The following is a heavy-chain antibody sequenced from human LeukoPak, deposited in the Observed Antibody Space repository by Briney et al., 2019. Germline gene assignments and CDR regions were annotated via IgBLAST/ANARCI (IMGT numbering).Heavy chain of an antibody. D-gene: IGHD4-17*01. V-gene: IGHV1-8*01. J-gene: IGHJ3*02. Sequence: ASVKVSCKASGYTFTSYDINWVRQAPGQGLEWMGWMNPNSGNTGYAQKFQGRVTMTRNTSISTAYMELSSLRSEDTAVYYCARGRTTVTPEDAFDIWGQGTMVTVSS. CDR2: MNPNSGNT. CDR3: ARGRTTVTPEDAFDI. CDR1: GYTFTSYD.